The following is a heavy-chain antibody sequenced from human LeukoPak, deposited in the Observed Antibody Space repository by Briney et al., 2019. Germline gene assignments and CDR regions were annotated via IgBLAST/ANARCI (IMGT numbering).Heavy chain of an antibody. CDR3: ARRQPPVTFGVVIGFLSEHWFDP. D-gene: IGHD3-3*01. V-gene: IGHV3-7*01. J-gene: IGHJ5*02. Sequence: RPGGSLRLSCAASGFTFSSYWMSWVRQAPGKGLEWVANIKQDGSEKYYVDSVKGRFTISRDNAKNSLYLQMNSLRAEDTAVYYCARRQPPVTFGVVIGFLSEHWFDPWGQGTLVTVSS. CDR2: IKQDGSEK. CDR1: GFTFSSYW.